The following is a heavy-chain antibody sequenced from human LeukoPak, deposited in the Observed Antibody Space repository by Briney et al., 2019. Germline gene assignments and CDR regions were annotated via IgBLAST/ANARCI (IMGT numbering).Heavy chain of an antibody. Sequence: GGSLRLSCAASGFTFSSYAMSGVRQAPGKGREWGSAISGRGGNTYYADSVKGRFTISRDNCKNTLYLQMNRLRAEDTAVYYCASGGRPFYWGQGTLVTVSS. CDR1: GFTFSSYA. J-gene: IGHJ4*02. D-gene: IGHD6-6*01. V-gene: IGHV3-23*01. CDR2: ISGRGGNT. CDR3: ASGGRPFY.